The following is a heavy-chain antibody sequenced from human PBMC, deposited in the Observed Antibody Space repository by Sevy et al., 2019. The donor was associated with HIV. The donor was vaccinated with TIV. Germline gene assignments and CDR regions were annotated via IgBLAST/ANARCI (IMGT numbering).Heavy chain of an antibody. V-gene: IGHV1-2*02. CDR3: ARDPDEYSSSLNGMDV. CDR1: GYTFTASY. J-gene: IGHJ6*02. Sequence: ASVKVSCKASGYTFTASYMHWVRQAPGQGLEWMGWINLNSGGTDYAQKFQGRVTMTRDTSISTTCMELTRLTSDDTAVYYCARDPDEYSSSLNGMDVWGQGTSVTVSS. CDR2: INLNSGGT. D-gene: IGHD6-6*01.